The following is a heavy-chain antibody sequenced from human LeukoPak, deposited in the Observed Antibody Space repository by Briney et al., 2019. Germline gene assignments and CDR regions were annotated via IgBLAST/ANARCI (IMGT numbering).Heavy chain of an antibody. CDR1: GFTFSSYS. CDR3: ARARASTVTTFPFDY. CDR2: ISSSSTTI. J-gene: IGHJ4*02. Sequence: GGSLRLSCAASGFTFSSYSMNWVRQAPGKGLEWVSYISSSSTTIYYADSVKGRFTISRDNAKNSLYLQMNTLRAEDTAVYYCARARASTVTTFPFDYWGQGTLVTVSS. D-gene: IGHD4-17*01. V-gene: IGHV3-48*01.